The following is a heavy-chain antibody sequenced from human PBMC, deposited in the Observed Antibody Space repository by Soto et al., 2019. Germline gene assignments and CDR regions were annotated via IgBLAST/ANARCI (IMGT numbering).Heavy chain of an antibody. J-gene: IGHJ6*02. CDR1: GSTFPNNG. CDR3: ARMRYYYDSSGYSMDYYYYGMDV. Sequence: ASVKVSCKASGSTFPNNGITWVRQARGQGLELMGWISAYNDETNYAQKFQGRVTITADKSTSTAYMELCSLRSEDTAVYYCARMRYYYDSSGYSMDYYYYGMDVWGQGTTVTVSS. CDR2: ISAYNDET. V-gene: IGHV1-18*01. D-gene: IGHD3-22*01.